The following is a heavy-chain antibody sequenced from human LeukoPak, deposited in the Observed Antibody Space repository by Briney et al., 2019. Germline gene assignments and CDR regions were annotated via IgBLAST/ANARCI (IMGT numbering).Heavy chain of an antibody. J-gene: IGHJ4*02. V-gene: IGHV3-30*18. CDR2: ISYDGSEI. CDR1: GFTFSNYG. D-gene: IGHD6-19*01. Sequence: GGSLRLSCAASGFTFSNYGMHWVRQAPGKGLERVAVISYDGSEIHYVDSVKGRFTISRDNSKNTVYLQMNSLRGEDTAVYYCAKDRGVAGTMADWGQGTLATVSS. CDR3: AKDRGVAGTMAD.